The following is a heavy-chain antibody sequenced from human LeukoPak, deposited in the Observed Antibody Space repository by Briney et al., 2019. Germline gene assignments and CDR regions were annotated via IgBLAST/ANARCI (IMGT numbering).Heavy chain of an antibody. J-gene: IGHJ4*02. CDR2: ISSSSSYI. CDR1: GFTFSSYS. V-gene: IGHV3-21*01. CDR3: ARSPGGVTTNFDY. D-gene: IGHD4-17*01. Sequence: PGGSLRLSRAASGFTFSSYSMNWVRQAPGKGLEWVSSISSSSSYIYYADSVKGRFTISRDNAKNSLYLQMNSLRAEDTAVYYCARSPGGVTTNFDYWGQGTLVTVSS.